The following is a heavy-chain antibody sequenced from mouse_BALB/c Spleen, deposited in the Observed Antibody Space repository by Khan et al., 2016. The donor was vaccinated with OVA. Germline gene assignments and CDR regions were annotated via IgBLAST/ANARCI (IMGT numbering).Heavy chain of an antibody. J-gene: IGHJ3*01. D-gene: IGHD3-3*01. CDR3: LRGGRWSAH. V-gene: IGHV3-6*02. Sequence: EVQLQESGPGLVKPSQSLSLTCSVTGYSITSGYYWNWIRQFPGNKLEWMGYKVYDGSNNYNPSLKNRISITRDTSKNQFFLQLNSVTTEDTATYYGLRGGRWSAHWGHGTLVTVSA. CDR1: GYSITSGYY. CDR2: KVYDGSN.